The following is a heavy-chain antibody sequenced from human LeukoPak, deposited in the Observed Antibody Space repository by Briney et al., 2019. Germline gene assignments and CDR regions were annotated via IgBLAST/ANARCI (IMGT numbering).Heavy chain of an antibody. V-gene: IGHV3-7*04. CDR3: ARDPYGNYGMDV. CDR1: GFTFSSYW. Sequence: LPGGSLRLSCAASGFTFSSYWMTWVRQAPGKGLEWVANIKQDGSEKYYVDSVKGRFTISRDNGKNSLYLQMDSLRAEDTAVYYCARDPYGNYGMDVWGQGTTVTVSS. D-gene: IGHD4-17*01. CDR2: IKQDGSEK. J-gene: IGHJ6*02.